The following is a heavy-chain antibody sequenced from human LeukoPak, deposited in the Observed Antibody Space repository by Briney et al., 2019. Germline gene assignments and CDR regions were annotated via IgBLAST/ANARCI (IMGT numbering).Heavy chain of an antibody. J-gene: IGHJ4*02. Sequence: SVKVSCKASGGTFSSYAISWVRQAPGPGLEWMGRIIPILGTANYAQKFQGRVTITTDESTSTAYMELSSLRSEDTAVYYCARERTTYYYDSSGYPGEGWGQGTLVTVSS. CDR3: ARERTTYYYDSSGYPGEG. CDR2: IIPILGTA. CDR1: GGTFSSYA. V-gene: IGHV1-69*11. D-gene: IGHD3-22*01.